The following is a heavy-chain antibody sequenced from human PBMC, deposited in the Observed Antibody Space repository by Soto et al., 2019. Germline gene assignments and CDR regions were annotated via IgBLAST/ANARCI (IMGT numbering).Heavy chain of an antibody. CDR2: IRSKGHNYAT. CDR3: TSDLFPYQYSGILCAAA. CDR1: GIAFSGSA. D-gene: IGHD6-6*01. V-gene: IGHV3-73*01. Sequence: PGGSLRLSCAASGIAFSGSAMYWVRQAPGKGPEWVGRIRSKGHNYATEYAASVKGTFTISRDDSKNTAYPQTNSLQTEGTAVSYGTSDLFPYQYSGILCAAAWGEGDLVSL. J-gene: IGHJ5*02.